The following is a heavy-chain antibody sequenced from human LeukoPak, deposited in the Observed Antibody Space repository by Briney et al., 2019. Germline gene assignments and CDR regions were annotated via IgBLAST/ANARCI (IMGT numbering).Heavy chain of an antibody. V-gene: IGHV1-69*05. J-gene: IGHJ5*02. CDR3: ARRGGDHSSAYQFDP. Sequence: WASVKVSCKASGGTFSSYAASWVRQAPGQGLEWMGGIIPILGTANYAETFRGRVTITTDESTSTAYMELRSLTSEDTAVYYCARRGGDHSSAYQFDPWGQGTLVIVSS. D-gene: IGHD3-22*01. CDR2: IIPILGTA. CDR1: GGTFSSYA.